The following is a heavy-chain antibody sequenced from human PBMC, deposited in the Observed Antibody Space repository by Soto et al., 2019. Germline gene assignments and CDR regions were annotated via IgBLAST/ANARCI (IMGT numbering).Heavy chain of an antibody. D-gene: IGHD3-22*01. V-gene: IGHV4-30-4*01. Sequence: SETLSLTCTVSGGSISSGDYYWSWIRQPPGKGLEWIGYIYYSGSTYYNPSLKSRVTISVDTSKNQFSLKLSSVTAADTAVYYCARGEPYDSSGYYYSTPFDPWGQGTLVTVSS. CDR1: GGSISSGDYY. CDR3: ARGEPYDSSGYYYSTPFDP. J-gene: IGHJ5*02. CDR2: IYYSGST.